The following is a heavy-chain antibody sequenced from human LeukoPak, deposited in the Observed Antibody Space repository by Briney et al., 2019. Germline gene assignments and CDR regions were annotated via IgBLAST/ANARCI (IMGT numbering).Heavy chain of an antibody. CDR2: IIPILGIA. CDR1: GYTFTSYD. CDR3: ARGSSGSDY. J-gene: IGHJ4*02. D-gene: IGHD6-19*01. Sequence: SVKASCKASGYTFTSYDINWVRQAPGQGLEWMGRIIPILGIANYAQKFQGRVTITADKSTSTAYMELSSLRSEDTAVYYCARGSSGSDYWGQGTLVTVSS. V-gene: IGHV1-69*04.